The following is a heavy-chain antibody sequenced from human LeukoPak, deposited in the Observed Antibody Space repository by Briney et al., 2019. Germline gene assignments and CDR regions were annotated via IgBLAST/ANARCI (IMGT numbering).Heavy chain of an antibody. J-gene: IGHJ3*02. CDR2: IYFNGYT. CDR3: ARDPQDAFDI. CDR1: GGSISSYY. V-gene: IGHV4-59*01. Sequence: SETLSLTCTVSGGSISSYYWNWIRQPPGKGLEWLGYIYFNGYTNYNPPLKGRVTISVDTSKNQFSLKLTSVTAADTAVYYCARDPQDAFDIWGQGTMVTVSS.